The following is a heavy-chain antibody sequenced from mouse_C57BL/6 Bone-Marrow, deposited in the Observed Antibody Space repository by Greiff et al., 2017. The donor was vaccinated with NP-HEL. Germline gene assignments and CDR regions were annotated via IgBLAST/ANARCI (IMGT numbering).Heavy chain of an antibody. CDR2: ISNLAYSI. CDR1: GFTFSDYG. D-gene: IGHD1-1*01. CDR3: ARLFTTDAMDY. V-gene: IGHV5-15*01. Sequence: EVQGVESGGGLVQPGGSLKLSCAASGFTFSDYGMAWVRQAPRQGPEWVAFISNLAYSIYYADTVTGRFTMSRENAKNTLYLEMSSLRSEDTAMYYCARLFTTDAMDYWGQGTSVTVSS. J-gene: IGHJ4*01.